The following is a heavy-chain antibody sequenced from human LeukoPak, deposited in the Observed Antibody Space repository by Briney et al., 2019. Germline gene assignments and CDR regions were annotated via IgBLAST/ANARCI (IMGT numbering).Heavy chain of an antibody. CDR2: IHYSGST. CDR1: GGSISSYY. V-gene: IGHV4-59*01. CDR3: ARDPYGDYLFDY. Sequence: SETLSLTCTVSGGSISSYYWSWIRQPPGKGLEWIGYIHYSGSTNYNPSLKSRVTISVDTSKNQFSLKLSSVTAADTAVYYCARDPYGDYLFDYWGQGTLVTVSS. D-gene: IGHD4-17*01. J-gene: IGHJ4*02.